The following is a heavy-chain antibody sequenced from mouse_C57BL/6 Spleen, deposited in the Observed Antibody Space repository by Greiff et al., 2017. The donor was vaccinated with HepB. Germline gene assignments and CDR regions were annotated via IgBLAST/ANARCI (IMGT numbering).Heavy chain of an antibody. V-gene: IGHV1-55*01. CDR1: GYTFTSYW. CDR2: IYPGSGST. D-gene: IGHD1-1*01. CDR3: ARYDYGTTWFAY. Sequence: VQLQQPGAELVKPRASVKMSCKASGYTFTSYWITWVKQRPGQGLEWIGDIYPGSGSTNYNEKFKSKATLTVDTSSSTAYMQLSSLTSEDSAVYYCARYDYGTTWFAYWGQGTLVTVSA. J-gene: IGHJ3*01.